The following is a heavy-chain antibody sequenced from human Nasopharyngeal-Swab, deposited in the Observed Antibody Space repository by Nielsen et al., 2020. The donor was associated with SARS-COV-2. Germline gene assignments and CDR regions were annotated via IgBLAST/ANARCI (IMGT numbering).Heavy chain of an antibody. D-gene: IGHD4-17*01. CDR2: IAHDASNE. CDR3: ARDAPAHYGAFY. V-gene: IGHV3-30*03. Sequence: VRQAPGKGLEWVAFIAHDASNEYYGDSVKGRFSISRDSSKNTLYLQMDSLRGEDTAVYYCARDAPAHYGAFYWSRGTLVTVSS. J-gene: IGHJ4*02.